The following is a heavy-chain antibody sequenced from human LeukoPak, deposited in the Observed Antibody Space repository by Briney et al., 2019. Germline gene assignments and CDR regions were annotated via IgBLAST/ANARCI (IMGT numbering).Heavy chain of an antibody. V-gene: IGHV3-43*01. CDR1: GFTFDDYT. J-gene: IGHJ4*02. D-gene: IGHD1-26*01. CDR2: ISWDGVSI. CDR3: AKDGGSGATRPIDF. Sequence: GGSLRLSCAASGFTFDDYTMHWVRQAPGKGLEWVSLISWDGVSIYYADSVKGRFTISRDNSKNSLYLQLNSLRTEDTAFYYCAKDGGSGATRPIDFWGQGTLVTVSS.